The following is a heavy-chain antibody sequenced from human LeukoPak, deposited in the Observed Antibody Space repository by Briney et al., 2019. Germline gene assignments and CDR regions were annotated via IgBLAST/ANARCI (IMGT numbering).Heavy chain of an antibody. J-gene: IGHJ4*02. CDR2: IYYSGST. D-gene: IGHD2-2*01. V-gene: IGHV4-59*01. Sequence: PSETLSLTCTVSGGSISSYYWSWIRQPPGKGLEWIGYIYYSGSTNYNPSLKSRVTISVDTSKNQFSLKLSSVTAADTAVYYCARGGYCSSTSCYSFNYWGQGTLVTVSS. CDR1: GGSISSYY. CDR3: ARGGYCSSTSCYSFNY.